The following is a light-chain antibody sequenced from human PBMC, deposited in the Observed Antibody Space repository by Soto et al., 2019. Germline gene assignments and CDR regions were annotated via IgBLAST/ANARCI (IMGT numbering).Light chain of an antibody. V-gene: IGKV3-15*01. J-gene: IGKJ1*01. CDR3: QHYHGWPPS. Sequence: EIVMTQSPATLSVSPGESATLSCRASQSISNSLAWYQHKLGQPPGFLIYGASTRATGVPARFSGSGSGTEFTLTISSLQSEDFAVYYCQHYHGWPPSFGQGTKVEIK. CDR1: QSISNS. CDR2: GAS.